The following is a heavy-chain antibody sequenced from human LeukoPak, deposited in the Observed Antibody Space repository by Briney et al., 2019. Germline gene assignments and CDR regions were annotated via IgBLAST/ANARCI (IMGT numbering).Heavy chain of an antibody. CDR2: IYYSGST. CDR1: GDSFSSYY. CDR3: AREPYGSGSYYFDY. Sequence: SETLSLTCTVSGDSFSSYYWTWIRQPPGKGLEWIGYIYYSGSTNYNPSLKSRVTISVDTSKNQFSLKLSSVTAADTAVYYCAREPYGSGSYYFDYWGQGTLVTVSS. V-gene: IGHV4-59*01. D-gene: IGHD3-10*01. J-gene: IGHJ4*02.